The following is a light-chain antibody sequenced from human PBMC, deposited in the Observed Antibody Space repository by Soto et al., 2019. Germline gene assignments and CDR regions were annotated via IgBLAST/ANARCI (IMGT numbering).Light chain of an antibody. CDR2: KAS. J-gene: IGKJ5*01. CDR3: QQYNSYPIT. Sequence: DIQMTQSLSTLSASVGDRVTITCRASQSISSWLAWYQQKPGKAPKLLIYKASSLESGVPSRFSGSGSETEFTLTISSLQPDDFATYYCQQYNSYPITFVQGTRLEIK. V-gene: IGKV1-5*03. CDR1: QSISSW.